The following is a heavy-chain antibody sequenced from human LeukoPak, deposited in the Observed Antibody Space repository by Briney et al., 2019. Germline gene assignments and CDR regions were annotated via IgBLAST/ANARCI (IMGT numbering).Heavy chain of an antibody. CDR3: ARDGSDDWFDP. CDR1: GYTFIGYY. CDR2: INPNSGGT. J-gene: IGHJ5*02. V-gene: IGHV1-2*02. Sequence: ASVKVSCKASGYTFIGYYMHWVRQAPGQGLEWMGWINPNSGGTNYAQEFQGRVTMTRDTSISTAYMELSRLRSDDTAVYYCARDGSDDWFDPWGQGTLVTVSS.